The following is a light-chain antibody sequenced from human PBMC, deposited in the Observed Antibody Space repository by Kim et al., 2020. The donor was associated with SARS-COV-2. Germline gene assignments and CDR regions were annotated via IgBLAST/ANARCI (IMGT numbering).Light chain of an antibody. CDR1: QSISSW. CDR3: QQYNSYPWT. CDR2: KAS. Sequence: ASVGDRDTIPCRASQSISSWLAWYQQKPGKAPKLLIYKASSLESGVPSRFSGSGSGTEFTLTISSLQPDDFATYYCQQYNSYPWTFGQGTKVDIK. J-gene: IGKJ1*01. V-gene: IGKV1-5*03.